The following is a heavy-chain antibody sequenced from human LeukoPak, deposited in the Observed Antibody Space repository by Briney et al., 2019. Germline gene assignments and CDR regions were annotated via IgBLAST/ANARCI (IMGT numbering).Heavy chain of an antibody. CDR2: ISSSSSYT. CDR1: GFTFSDYY. V-gene: IGHV3-11*05. Sequence: GGFLRLSCAASGFTFSDYYMSWIRQAPGNGLEWVSYISSSSSYTNYADSVKGRFTISRDNAKNSLYLQMNSLRAEDTAVYYCARVRKYSSGWYDAFDIWGQGTMVTVSS. CDR3: ARVRKYSSGWYDAFDI. J-gene: IGHJ3*02. D-gene: IGHD6-19*01.